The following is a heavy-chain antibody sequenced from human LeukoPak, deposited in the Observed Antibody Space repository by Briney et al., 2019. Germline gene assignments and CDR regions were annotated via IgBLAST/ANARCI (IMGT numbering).Heavy chain of an antibody. CDR1: GFTFSTYW. Sequence: GGSLRLSCAASGFTFSTYWMNWFRQTPGKGLEWVAKIKADGGDIYHVASVKGRFTISRDNAKNSLYLQMNSLRAEDTAVYYCARGGAARPDFWGQGTLVTVSS. CDR2: IKADGGDI. CDR3: ARGGAARPDF. D-gene: IGHD6-6*01. J-gene: IGHJ4*02. V-gene: IGHV3-7*01.